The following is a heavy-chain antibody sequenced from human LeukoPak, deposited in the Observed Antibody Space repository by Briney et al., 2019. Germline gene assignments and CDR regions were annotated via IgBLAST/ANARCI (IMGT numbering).Heavy chain of an antibody. J-gene: IGHJ4*02. Sequence: GGSLRLSCAASGFTFSSYGMHWVRQAPGKGLEWVAVIWYDGSNKYYADSVKGRFTISGDNSKNTLYLQMNSLRAEDTAVYYCAKDGRYSGSFFYFDYWGQGTLVTVSS. CDR2: IWYDGSNK. D-gene: IGHD1-26*01. CDR1: GFTFSSYG. V-gene: IGHV3-33*06. CDR3: AKDGRYSGSFFYFDY.